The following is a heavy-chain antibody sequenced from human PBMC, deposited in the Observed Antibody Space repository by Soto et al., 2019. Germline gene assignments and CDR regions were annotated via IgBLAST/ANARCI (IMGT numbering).Heavy chain of an antibody. D-gene: IGHD6-19*01. CDR2: IKQDGSEK. V-gene: IGHV3-7*01. CDR1: GFTFSSYW. CDR3: ARVGMGVRYSSGWSNWFDP. J-gene: IGHJ5*02. Sequence: EVQLVESGGGLVQPGGSLRLSCAASGFTFSSYWMSWVRQAPGKGLEWVANIKQDGSEKYYVDSVKGRFTISRDNAKNPLYLQMNSLRAEDTAVYYCARVGMGVRYSSGWSNWFDPWGQGTLVTVSS.